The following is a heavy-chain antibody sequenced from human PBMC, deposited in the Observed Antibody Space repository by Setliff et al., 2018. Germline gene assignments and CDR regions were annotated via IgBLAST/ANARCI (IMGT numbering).Heavy chain of an antibody. D-gene: IGHD3-22*01. Sequence: SETLSLTCAVYGGSFSGNYWSWIRRPPGKGLEWIGEINHSGSTNHNPSLKSRVTISVDTSKNQFSLNLSSVTAADTAMYYCARDYYDSRGSYAFDIWGQGTVVTVSS. CDR3: ARDYYDSRGSYAFDI. CDR2: INHSGST. J-gene: IGHJ3*02. CDR1: GGSFSGNY. V-gene: IGHV4-34*01.